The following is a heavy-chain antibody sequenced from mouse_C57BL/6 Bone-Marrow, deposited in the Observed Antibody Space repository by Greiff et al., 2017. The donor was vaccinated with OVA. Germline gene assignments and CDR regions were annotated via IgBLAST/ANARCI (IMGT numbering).Heavy chain of an antibody. D-gene: IGHD1-1*01. CDR1: GYAFTNYL. CDR2: INPGSGGT. J-gene: IGHJ3*01. CDR3: AREGYYGSSQGFAD. V-gene: IGHV1-54*01. Sequence: QVQLQQSGAELVRPGTSVKVSCKASGYAFTNYLIAWVKQRPGQGLEWIGVINPGSGGTNYNEKFKGKATLTADKSSSTAYMQLSSLTSEDSAVYFCAREGYYGSSQGFADGGQGTLVTVSA.